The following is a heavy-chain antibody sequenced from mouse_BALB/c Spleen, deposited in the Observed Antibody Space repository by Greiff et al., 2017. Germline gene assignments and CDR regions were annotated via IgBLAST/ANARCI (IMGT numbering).Heavy chain of an antibody. D-gene: IGHD2-3*01. CDR1: GYTFTDYN. CDR2: IYPYNGGT. V-gene: IGHV1S29*02. Sequence: EVKLQESGPELVKPGASVKISCKASGYTFTDYNMHWVKQSHGKSLEWIGYIYPYNGGTGYNQKFKSKATLTVDNSSSTAYMELRSLTSEDSAVYYCASEDGYYGAYWGQGTLVTVSA. CDR3: ASEDGYYGAY. J-gene: IGHJ3*01.